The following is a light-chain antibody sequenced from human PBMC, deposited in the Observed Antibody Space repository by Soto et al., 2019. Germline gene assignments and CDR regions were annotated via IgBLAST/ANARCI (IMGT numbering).Light chain of an antibody. CDR1: QSISSR. CDR3: QQYNNWPKT. Sequence: EIVMTQSPATLSVSPGETATLSCRASQSISSRLAWYQQRRGQAPRLLIYGTTTRAAGVPARFSGSGSGAEFTLTISSLQSEDFAFYYCQQYNNWPKTFGQGTKVDIK. CDR2: GTT. J-gene: IGKJ1*01. V-gene: IGKV3-15*01.